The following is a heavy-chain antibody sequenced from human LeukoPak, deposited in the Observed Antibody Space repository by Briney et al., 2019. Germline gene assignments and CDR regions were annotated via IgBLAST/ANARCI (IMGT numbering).Heavy chain of an antibody. Sequence: RASVKVSCKASGYTFASYDINWVRQAPGQGLEWMGWMNPDSTNTGYAQKFQGRVTMTRDTSMSTAYMELSSLTSEDTAVYYCARVPSLGYCSGGSCYRLDHWGQGTLVAVSS. J-gene: IGHJ4*02. D-gene: IGHD2-15*01. CDR2: MNPDSTNT. CDR1: GYTFASYD. CDR3: ARVPSLGYCSGGSCYRLDH. V-gene: IGHV1-8*01.